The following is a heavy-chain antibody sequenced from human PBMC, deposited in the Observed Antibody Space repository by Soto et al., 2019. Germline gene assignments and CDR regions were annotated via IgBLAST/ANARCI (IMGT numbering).Heavy chain of an antibody. Sequence: GGSLRLSCAASGFPFSTTWMNWVRQAPGKGLEWVGHIKSEIDGGTTDYAAPVKGRFTISRDDSKNTLYLQMNSLKTEDTGVYYCTTFFDLYWGQGTLVTVSS. V-gene: IGHV3-15*01. J-gene: IGHJ4*02. CDR1: GFPFSTTW. D-gene: IGHD3-3*01. CDR2: IKSEIDGGTT. CDR3: TTFFDLY.